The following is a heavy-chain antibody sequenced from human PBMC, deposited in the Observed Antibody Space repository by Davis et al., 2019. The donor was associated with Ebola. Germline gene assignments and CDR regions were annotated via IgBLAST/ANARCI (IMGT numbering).Heavy chain of an antibody. D-gene: IGHD2-15*01. Sequence: SETLSLTCTVSGGSISNYYWSWIRQSPGKGLEWIAYIYNSGSTSYNPSLKSRVTISVDTSKNQFSLKLSSVTAADTAVYYCARYVVVVAATDAFDIWGQGTMVTVSS. CDR3: ARYVVVVAATDAFDI. V-gene: IGHV4-59*01. J-gene: IGHJ3*02. CDR1: GGSISNYY. CDR2: IYNSGST.